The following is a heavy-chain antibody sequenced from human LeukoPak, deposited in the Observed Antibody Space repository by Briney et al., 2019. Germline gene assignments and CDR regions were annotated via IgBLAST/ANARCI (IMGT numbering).Heavy chain of an antibody. CDR2: IYSGGST. Sequence: GGSLRLSCAASGFTVSSNYMSWVRQAPGKGLEWVSVIYSGGSTYYADSVKGRFTISRDNSKHTLYLQMNSLRAEDTAVYYCASPPMATTDYWGQGTLVTVSS. CDR1: GFTVSSNY. J-gene: IGHJ4*02. D-gene: IGHD5-24*01. V-gene: IGHV3-66*02. CDR3: ASPPMATTDY.